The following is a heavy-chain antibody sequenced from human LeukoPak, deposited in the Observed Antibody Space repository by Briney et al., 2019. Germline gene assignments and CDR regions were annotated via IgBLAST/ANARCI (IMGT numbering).Heavy chain of an antibody. CDR1: GYTFTSYV. V-gene: IGHV1-69*13. J-gene: IGHJ6*03. Sequence: GASVKVSCKASGYTFTSYVISWVRQAPGQGLEWMGGIIPIFGTANYAQKFQGRVTITADESTSTAYMELSSLRSEDTAVYYCARSGYGGSYYGGYYYMDVWGKGTTVTVSS. D-gene: IGHD1-26*01. CDR3: ARSGYGGSYYGGYYYMDV. CDR2: IIPIFGTA.